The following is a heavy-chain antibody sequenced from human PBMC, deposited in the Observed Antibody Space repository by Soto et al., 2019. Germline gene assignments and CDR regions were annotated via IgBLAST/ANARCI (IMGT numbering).Heavy chain of an antibody. CDR3: ARGGYYDSSGSRNYHYYGMDV. CDR1: GYTFSSYG. Sequence: QAQLVQSGAEVKKPGASVKVPCKASGYTFSSYGISWVRQAPGQGLEWLGWISPYNDDTNYAQKLQGRVTMTTDTSTRTAYMDLRSLRSDDTAVYYCARGGYYDSSGSRNYHYYGMDVWGQGTTVTVSS. V-gene: IGHV1-18*01. D-gene: IGHD3-22*01. J-gene: IGHJ6*02. CDR2: ISPYNDDT.